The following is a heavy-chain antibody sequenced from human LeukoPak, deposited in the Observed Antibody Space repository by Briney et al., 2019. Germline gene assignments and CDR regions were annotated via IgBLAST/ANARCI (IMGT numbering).Heavy chain of an antibody. V-gene: IGHV3-30*03. CDR3: ARSRDGYNFFMDY. J-gene: IGHJ4*02. CDR2: ISYDGSNK. Sequence: PGGSLRLSCAASGFSFSSYGMHWVRQAPGKGLEWVTVISYDGSNKYYADSVKGRFTISRDNSKNTLYLQMNSLRAEDTAVYYCARSRDGYNFFMDYWGQGTLVTVSS. CDR1: GFSFSSYG. D-gene: IGHD5-24*01.